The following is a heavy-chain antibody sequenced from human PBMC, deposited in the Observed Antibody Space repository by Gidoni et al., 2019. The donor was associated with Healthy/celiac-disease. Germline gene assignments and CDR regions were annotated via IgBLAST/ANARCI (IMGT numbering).Heavy chain of an antibody. D-gene: IGHD5-18*01. J-gene: IGHJ4*02. V-gene: IGHV3-53*01. CDR3: ARVSYGYEFDY. CDR2: IYSGGST. Sequence: LSWVSVIYSGGSTYYADSVKGRFTISRDNSKNTLYLQMNSLRAEDTAVYYCARVSYGYEFDYWGQGTLVTVSS.